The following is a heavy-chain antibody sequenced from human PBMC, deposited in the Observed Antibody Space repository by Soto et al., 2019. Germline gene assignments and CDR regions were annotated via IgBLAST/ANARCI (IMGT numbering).Heavy chain of an antibody. CDR3: ARRGSVRYYDY. Sequence: EVQLLESGGGLVQPGGSLRLSCAASGFTFSSYAMRWVRQAPVKGLEWVSAISGRGDSTYYADSVKGRVSISRDNSQNPLYLQMNSLRAEDTAVYYCARRGSVRYYDYWCQGTLVTVSS. CDR1: GFTFSSYA. J-gene: IGHJ4*02. D-gene: IGHD6-19*01. CDR2: ISGRGDST. V-gene: IGHV3-23*01.